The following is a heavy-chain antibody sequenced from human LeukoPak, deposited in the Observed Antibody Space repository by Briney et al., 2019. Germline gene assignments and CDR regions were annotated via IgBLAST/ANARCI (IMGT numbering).Heavy chain of an antibody. CDR2: IYHSGST. D-gene: IGHD6-13*01. J-gene: IGHJ5*02. Sequence: SETLSLTCAVSGGSISSSNWWSWVRQPPGKGLEWIGEIYHSGSTNYNPSLKSRVTISVDKSKNQFSLKLSSVTAADTAVYYCARGPGIAAGYNWFDPWGQGTLVTVSS. CDR3: ARGPGIAAGYNWFDP. CDR1: GGSISSSNW. V-gene: IGHV4-4*02.